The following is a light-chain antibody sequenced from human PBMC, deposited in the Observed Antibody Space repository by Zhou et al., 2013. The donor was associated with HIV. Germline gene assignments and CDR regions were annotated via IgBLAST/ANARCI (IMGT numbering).Light chain of an antibody. V-gene: IGLV1-47*01. Sequence: QSALTQPPSASGTPGQRVIISCSGSSSNIGRNYVFWYQQLPGTAPKLLIYKNNQRPPGVPDRFTGSKSGTSASLAISGLRSEDEADYYCAAWDDSLSGQGVFGGGTKLAVL. CDR3: AAWDDSLSGQGV. J-gene: IGLJ2*01. CDR2: KNN. CDR1: SSNIGRNY.